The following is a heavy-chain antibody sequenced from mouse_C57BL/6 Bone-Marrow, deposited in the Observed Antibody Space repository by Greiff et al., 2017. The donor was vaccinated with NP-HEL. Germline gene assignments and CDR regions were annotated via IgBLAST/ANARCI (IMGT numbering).Heavy chain of an antibody. CDR1: GFTFSSYG. CDR2: ISSGGSYT. Sequence: EVMLVESGGDLVKPGGSLKLSCAASGFTFSSYGMSWVRQTPDKRLEWVATISSGGSYTYYPDSVKGRFTISSDNAKNTLYMQMSSMKSEDTSLYYGASRYSSWFAYWGQGTLVTVSA. V-gene: IGHV5-6*02. CDR3: ASRYSSWFAY. D-gene: IGHD2-12*01. J-gene: IGHJ3*01.